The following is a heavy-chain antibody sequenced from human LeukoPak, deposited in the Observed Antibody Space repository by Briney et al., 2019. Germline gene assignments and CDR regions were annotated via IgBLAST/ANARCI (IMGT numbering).Heavy chain of an antibody. CDR1: EFTFSSYS. J-gene: IGHJ4*02. D-gene: IGHD5-12*01. CDR2: ISSSSSTI. CDR3: ARGGGGVATEFDY. V-gene: IGHV3-48*01. Sequence: GGSLRLSCAASEFTFSSYSMNWVRQAPGKGLEWVSYISSSSSTIYYADSVKGRFTISSDNAKNSLYLQMNSLRAEDTAVYYCARGGGGVATEFDYWGQGTLVTVSS.